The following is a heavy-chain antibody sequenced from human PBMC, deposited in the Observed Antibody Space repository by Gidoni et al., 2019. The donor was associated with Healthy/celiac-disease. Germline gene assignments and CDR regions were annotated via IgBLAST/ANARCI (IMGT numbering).Heavy chain of an antibody. Sequence: QVQLVQSGAEVKKPGSSVKVSCKASGGTFSSYAISWVRQAPGQGLEWMGRIIPILGIANYAQKFQGRVTITADKSTSTAYMELSSLRSEDTAVYYCARGRGYSYGSVSDVVGLLYYYYYGMDVWGQGTTVTVSS. CDR2: IIPILGIA. D-gene: IGHD5-18*01. J-gene: IGHJ6*02. CDR3: ARGRGYSYGSVSDVVGLLYYYYYGMDV. V-gene: IGHV1-69*09. CDR1: GGTFSSYA.